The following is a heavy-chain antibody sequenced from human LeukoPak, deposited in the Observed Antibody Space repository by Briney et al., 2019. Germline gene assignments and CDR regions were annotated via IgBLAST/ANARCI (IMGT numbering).Heavy chain of an antibody. J-gene: IGHJ4*02. CDR2: INPNSGGT. CDR3: ARGREYYDICHYDY. CDR1: GYTFTGYY. D-gene: IGHD3-9*01. Sequence: GASVKVSCKASGYTFTGYYMHWVRQAPGQGLEWMGWINPNSGGTNYAQKFQGRVTMTRDTSISTAYMELSRLRSDDTAVYYCARGREYYDICHYDYWGQGTLVTVSS. V-gene: IGHV1-2*02.